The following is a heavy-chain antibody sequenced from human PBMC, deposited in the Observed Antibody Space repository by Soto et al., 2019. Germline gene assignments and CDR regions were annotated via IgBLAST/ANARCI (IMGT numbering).Heavy chain of an antibody. CDR2: INPNSSDT. CDR1: GYIFTGYH. J-gene: IGHJ6*02. Sequence: ASVKVSCEASGYIFTGYHIHWGRQARGRGLGWMGWINPNSSDTEYAQNFQGRVTMTRDTSFNLVYMEMSGLMSDDTAVYYCARDARGTRGFDEMDIWGQGTTVTVSS. CDR3: ARDARGTRGFDEMDI. D-gene: IGHD3-9*01. V-gene: IGHV1-2*02.